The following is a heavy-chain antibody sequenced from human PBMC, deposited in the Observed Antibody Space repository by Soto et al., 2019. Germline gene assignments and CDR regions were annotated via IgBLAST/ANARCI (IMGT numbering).Heavy chain of an antibody. CDR3: ATATAVTIS. D-gene: IGHD3-10*01. Sequence: EVQLVESGGGLVQPGGSLRLSCAASGFAFNSYWMSWVRQAPGKGLEGVANINQDGSEKYYVDSVKGRFTISRDNAKNSLYLHMNILRAEDTAVYYCATATAVTISWGQGTLVTVSS. J-gene: IGHJ5*02. V-gene: IGHV3-7*01. CDR2: INQDGSEK. CDR1: GFAFNSYW.